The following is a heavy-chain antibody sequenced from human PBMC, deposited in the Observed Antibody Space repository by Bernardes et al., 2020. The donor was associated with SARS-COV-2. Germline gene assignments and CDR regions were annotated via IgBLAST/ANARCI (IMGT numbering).Heavy chain of an antibody. D-gene: IGHD7-27*01. J-gene: IGHJ6*02. CDR2: ISYDGSNK. Sequence: GGSLRLSCAASGFTFSSYAMHWVRQAPGKGLEWVAVISYDGSNKYYADSVKGRFTISRDNSKNTVFLQMTSLRAEDTAEYYCARSKLGNYYYGMDVWGQGTTVTVSS. CDR3: ARSKLGNYYYGMDV. CDR1: GFTFSSYA. V-gene: IGHV3-30*01.